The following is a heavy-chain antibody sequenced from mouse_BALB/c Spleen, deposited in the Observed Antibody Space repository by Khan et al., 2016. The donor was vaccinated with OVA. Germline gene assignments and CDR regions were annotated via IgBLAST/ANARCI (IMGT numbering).Heavy chain of an antibody. CDR3: ARDYGSSYLFFDY. CDR1: GYSITSDYA. D-gene: IGHD1-1*01. J-gene: IGHJ2*01. V-gene: IGHV3-2*02. Sequence: EVQLQESGPGLVKPSQSLSLTCTVSGYSITSDYAWNWIRQFPGNKLEWMAYITYSGSTGYNPSLKSRIFITRDTSKNQFFLQLNSVTTEDTATXSSARDYGSSYLFFDYWGQGTTLTVSS. CDR2: ITYSGST.